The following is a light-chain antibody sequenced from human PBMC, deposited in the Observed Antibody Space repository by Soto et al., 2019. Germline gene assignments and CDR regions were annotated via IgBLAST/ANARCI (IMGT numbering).Light chain of an antibody. CDR3: AAWDDSLSGFYV. V-gene: IGLV1-47*01. Sequence: QSVLSQPPSASGTPGQRVTISRSGSNSNIGSNYVHWYQHLPGTAPKLLIYRNNQRPSGVPDRFFGSTSGTSASLAISGLRSEDEADYYCAAWDDSLSGFYVFGTGTKVTVL. CDR1: NSNIGSNY. CDR2: RNN. J-gene: IGLJ1*01.